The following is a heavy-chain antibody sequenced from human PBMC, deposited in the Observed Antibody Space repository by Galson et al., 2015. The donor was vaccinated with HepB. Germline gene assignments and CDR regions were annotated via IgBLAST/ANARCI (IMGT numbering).Heavy chain of an antibody. CDR3: TRRDDFWSGYGVDY. V-gene: IGHV3-73*01. CDR2: IRSKANSYAT. Sequence: SLRLSCAASGFIFSGSAIHWVRQASGKGLEWVGRIRSKANSYATVYAASVKGRFTISRDDSKNTAYLQMNSLKTEDTAVYYCTRRDDFWSGYGVDYWGQGTLVTVSS. CDR1: GFIFSGSA. J-gene: IGHJ4*02. D-gene: IGHD3-3*01.